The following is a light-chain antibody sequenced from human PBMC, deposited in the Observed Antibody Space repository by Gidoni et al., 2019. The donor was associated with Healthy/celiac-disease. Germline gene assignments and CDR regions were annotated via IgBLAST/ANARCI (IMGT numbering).Light chain of an antibody. CDR1: QGISVY. CDR3: QQSYTSPPT. Sequence: DIQMTQSPSSLSASVGDRVTITCRASQGISVYLNWYQQRPGKAPKLLIYAASSLQSGVPSRFSGSGSGTDFPLTISSLQPEDFATYYCQQSYTSPPTFGGGTKVEIK. J-gene: IGKJ4*01. V-gene: IGKV1-39*01. CDR2: AAS.